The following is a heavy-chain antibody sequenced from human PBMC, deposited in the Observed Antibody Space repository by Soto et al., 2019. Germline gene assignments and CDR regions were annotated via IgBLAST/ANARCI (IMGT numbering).Heavy chain of an antibody. V-gene: IGHV4-31*03. CDR2: IYYRGST. Sequence: SATLSLTCTLCGASFSSGGDNCRLTPQHPGKGLGWIGYIYYRGSTYYNPSLKSRVTISVDTSKNQFSLKLSSVTAADTAVYYCARDIGTVTDYYYYGMDVWGQGTTVS. J-gene: IGHJ6*02. D-gene: IGHD4-17*01. CDR3: ARDIGTVTDYYYYGMDV. CDR1: GASFSSGGDN.